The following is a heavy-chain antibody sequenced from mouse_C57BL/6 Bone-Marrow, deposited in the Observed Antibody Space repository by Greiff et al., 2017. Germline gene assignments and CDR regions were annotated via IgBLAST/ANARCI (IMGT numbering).Heavy chain of an antibody. CDR1: GYTFTSYW. D-gene: IGHD4-1*01. J-gene: IGHJ1*03. V-gene: IGHV1-5*01. Sequence: VQLQQSGTVLARPGASVKMSCKTSGYTFTSYWMHWVQQRPGQGLEWIGAIYPGNSDTSYKQKFKGKAKLTAVTSASTAYMELSSLTNEVSAVYYCTSYWDWYCDVWGTGTTVTVSS. CDR2: IYPGNSDT. CDR3: TSYWDWYCDV.